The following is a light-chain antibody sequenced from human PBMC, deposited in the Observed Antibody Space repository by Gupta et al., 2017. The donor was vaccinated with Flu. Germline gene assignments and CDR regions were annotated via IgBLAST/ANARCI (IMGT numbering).Light chain of an antibody. Sequence: EIVLTQSPDFQSVTPKEKVTITCRASQNIGSSLHWYQQKPGQSPKLLIKYASQYGSGVPSRFSGSGSGTDFTLTINSLEAEDAATYYCQQRSRLPVTFGGGTKVEIK. CDR2: YAS. CDR3: QQRSRLPVT. J-gene: IGKJ4*01. V-gene: IGKV6-21*01. CDR1: QNIGSS.